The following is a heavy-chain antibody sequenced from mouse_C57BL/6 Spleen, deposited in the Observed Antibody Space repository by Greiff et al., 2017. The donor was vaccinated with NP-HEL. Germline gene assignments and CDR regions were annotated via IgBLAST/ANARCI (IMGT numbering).Heavy chain of an antibody. V-gene: IGHV1-66*01. D-gene: IGHD2-3*01. CDR1: GYSFTSYY. Sequence: VQLQQSGPELVKPGASVKISCKASGYSFTSYYIHWVKQRPGQGLEWIGWIYPGSGNTKYNEKFKGKATLTADTSSSTAYMQLSSLTSEDSAVYYCARGDGYYDAMDYWGQGTSVTVSS. CDR3: ARGDGYYDAMDY. CDR2: IYPGSGNT. J-gene: IGHJ4*01.